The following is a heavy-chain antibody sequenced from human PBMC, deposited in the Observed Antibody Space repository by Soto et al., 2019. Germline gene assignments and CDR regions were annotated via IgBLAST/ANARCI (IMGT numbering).Heavy chain of an antibody. J-gene: IGHJ4*02. V-gene: IGHV1-3*01. Sequence: ASVKVSCKASGYTFTSYAMHWVRQAPGQRLEWMGWINAGNGNTKYSQKSQGRVTITRDTSASTAYMELSSLRSEDTAVYYCASFGDYGGNDDYWGQGTLVTVSS. CDR1: GYTFTSYA. D-gene: IGHD4-17*01. CDR2: INAGNGNT. CDR3: ASFGDYGGNDDY.